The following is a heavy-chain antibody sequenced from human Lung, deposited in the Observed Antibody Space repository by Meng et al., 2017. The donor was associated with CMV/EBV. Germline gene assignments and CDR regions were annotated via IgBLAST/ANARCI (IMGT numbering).Heavy chain of an antibody. V-gene: IGHV1-2*02. CDR2: ISPNSGGT. CDR1: GYSFTAYY. CDR3: ARDFVVLPAATYFDY. Sequence: ASXXVFXKASGYSFTAYYIHWVRQPPGQGLEWMGWISPNSGGTNYAQRFQGRVTLTRDTSISTVYMELGRLTSDDTAVYFCARDFVVLPAATYFDYWGQGTXGPVSS. D-gene: IGHD2-2*01. J-gene: IGHJ4*02.